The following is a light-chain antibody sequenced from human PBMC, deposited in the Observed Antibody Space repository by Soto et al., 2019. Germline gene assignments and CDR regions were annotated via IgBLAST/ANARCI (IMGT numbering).Light chain of an antibody. Sequence: EIVLTQSPGTLSLSPGERATLSCRASQSVSSSYLAWYQQKPGQAPRLLIYGASSRALGIPDRFSGSGSGTDFTLTISRLEPEDFAVYYCQQYGISPPTFVQGTKLEIK. J-gene: IGKJ2*01. CDR1: QSVSSSY. CDR2: GAS. V-gene: IGKV3-20*01. CDR3: QQYGISPPT.